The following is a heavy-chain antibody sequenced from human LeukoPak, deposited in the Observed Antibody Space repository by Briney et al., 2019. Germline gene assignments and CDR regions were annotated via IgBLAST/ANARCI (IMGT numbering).Heavy chain of an antibody. CDR1: GYTFTSYD. Sequence: ASVKVSCKASGYTFTSYDINWVRQATGQGLEWMGWMNPNSGNTGYAQKFQGRVTITRNTSISTAYMELSSLRSEDTAVYYCARGLSSGSYYYDSSGYPYWGQGTLVTVSS. D-gene: IGHD3-22*01. CDR3: ARGLSSGSYYYDSSGYPY. V-gene: IGHV1-8*03. CDR2: MNPNSGNT. J-gene: IGHJ4*02.